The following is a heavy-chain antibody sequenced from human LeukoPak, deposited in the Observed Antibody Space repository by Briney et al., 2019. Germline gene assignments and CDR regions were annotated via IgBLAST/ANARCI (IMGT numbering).Heavy chain of an antibody. Sequence: GASVKVSCKPSGYTFTNYDINWVRQATGQGLEWMGWMSPNNGNTGYAQKFQGRVTMTRDTSINTAYMELSSLRSEDTAAYYCASNPPRTGDFNYWGQGALVTVSS. CDR2: MSPNNGNT. CDR3: ASNPPRTGDFNY. V-gene: IGHV1-8*01. J-gene: IGHJ4*02. D-gene: IGHD7-27*01. CDR1: GYTFTNYD.